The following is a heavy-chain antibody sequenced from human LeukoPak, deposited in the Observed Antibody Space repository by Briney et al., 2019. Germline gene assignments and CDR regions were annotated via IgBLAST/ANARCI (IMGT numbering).Heavy chain of an antibody. D-gene: IGHD4-17*01. CDR3: ARGGYYGAPTALDV. J-gene: IGHJ6*02. CDR2: INHSGST. CDR1: GGSFSGYY. Sequence: PSETLSLTCAVYGGSFSGYYWSWIRQPPGKGLEWIGEINHSGSTNYNPSLKSRVTISVDTSKDQFSLKLSSVTAADTAVYYCARGGYYGAPTALDVWGQGTTVTVSS. V-gene: IGHV4-34*01.